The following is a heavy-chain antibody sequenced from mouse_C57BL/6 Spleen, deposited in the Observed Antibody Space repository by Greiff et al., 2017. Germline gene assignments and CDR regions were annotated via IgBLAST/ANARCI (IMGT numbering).Heavy chain of an antibody. V-gene: IGHV1-54*01. CDR2: INPGSGGT. CDR3: ARGPYYYDY. J-gene: IGHJ2*01. Sequence: QVQLQQSGAELVRPGTSVKVSCKASGYAFTNYLIEWVKQRPGQGLEWIGVINPGSGGTNYNEKFKGKATLTADKSSSTAYMHLSSLTSEDSAVYFCARGPYYYDYWGQGTTLTVSS. CDR1: GYAFTNYL.